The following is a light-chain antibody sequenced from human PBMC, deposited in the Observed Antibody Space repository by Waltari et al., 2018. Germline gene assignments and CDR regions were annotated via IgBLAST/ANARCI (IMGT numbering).Light chain of an antibody. J-gene: IGLJ3*02. V-gene: IGLV3-19*01. CDR3: NCRDTSDYHLWL. CDR2: GEN. CDR1: SLTNYY. Sequence: SSELTQDPVVSVALGQTVSITCEGDSLTNYYAAWYQRKPGQAPVLVIYGENNRPSGTPDRFSGSRSGNTSSLTITGVQAEDEADYYCNCRDTSDYHLWLFGGGTKLTVL.